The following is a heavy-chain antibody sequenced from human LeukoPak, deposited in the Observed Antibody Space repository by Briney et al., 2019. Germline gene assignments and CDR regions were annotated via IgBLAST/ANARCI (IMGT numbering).Heavy chain of an antibody. CDR3: TTVGNMGLFPVD. CDR1: GFTFSNAW. V-gene: IGHV3-15*07. Sequence: KAGGPLRLSCAASGFTFSNAWMDWVRQAPGKGLEWVGRIKSKTDGGTTDYAAPVKGRFTISRDDSKNTLYLQMNSLKTEDTAVYYCTTVGNMGLFPVDWGQGTLVTVSS. D-gene: IGHD2/OR15-2a*01. J-gene: IGHJ4*02. CDR2: IKSKTDGGTT.